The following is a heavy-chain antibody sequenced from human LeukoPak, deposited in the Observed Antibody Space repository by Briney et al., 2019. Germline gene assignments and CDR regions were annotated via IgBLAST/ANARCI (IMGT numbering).Heavy chain of an antibody. CDR2: IHHSGIT. CDR3: ARANYDFWSGYYRGHYMDV. CDR1: DYSISNTYY. D-gene: IGHD3-3*01. J-gene: IGHJ6*03. V-gene: IGHV4-38-2*02. Sequence: SETLSLTCTVSDYSISNTYYWGWIRQPPGKGLEWIGNIHHSGITNYNPSLKSRVTISVDTSKNQFSLKLSSVTAADTAVYYCARANYDFWSGYYRGHYMDVWGKGTTVTVSS.